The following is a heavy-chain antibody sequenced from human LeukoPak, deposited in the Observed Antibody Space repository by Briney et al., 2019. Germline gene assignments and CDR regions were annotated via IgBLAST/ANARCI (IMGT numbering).Heavy chain of an antibody. CDR3: AKDLDQYGSGSYYHYGMDV. CDR2: ISYDGSNK. J-gene: IGHJ6*02. Sequence: GRSLRLSCAASGFTFSSYGMHWVRQAPGKGLEWVAVISYDGSNKYYADSVKGRFTISRDNSKNTLYLQMNSLRAEDTAVYYCAKDLDQYGSGSYYHYGMDVWGQGPTVTVSS. V-gene: IGHV3-30*18. D-gene: IGHD3-10*01. CDR1: GFTFSSYG.